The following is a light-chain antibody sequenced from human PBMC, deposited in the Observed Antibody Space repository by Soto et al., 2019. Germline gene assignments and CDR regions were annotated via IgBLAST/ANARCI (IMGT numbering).Light chain of an antibody. Sequence: QSDLTQPASVSGSPGQSITISCTGTSSDVGGYNYVSWYQQHPGKAPKLMIYEVSNRPSGVSNRSSGSKSGNTASLTISGLQAEDEADYYCSSYTSSSTLLFGTGTKVTVL. CDR3: SSYTSSSTLL. CDR2: EVS. V-gene: IGLV2-14*01. J-gene: IGLJ1*01. CDR1: SSDVGGYNY.